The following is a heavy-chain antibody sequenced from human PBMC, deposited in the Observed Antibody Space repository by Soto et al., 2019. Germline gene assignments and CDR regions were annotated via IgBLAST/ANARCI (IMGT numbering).Heavy chain of an antibody. V-gene: IGHV3-7*05. CDR2: IKQDGSEK. D-gene: IGHD5-18*01. Sequence: EVQLVESGGGLVQPGGSLRLSCAASGFTFSSYWMSWVRQAPGKGLEWVDNIKQDGSEKYYVDSVKGRFTISRDNAKNSLYLQMNSLRAEDTAVYYCASLEGYSSYDYWGQGTLVTVSS. CDR3: ASLEGYSSYDY. J-gene: IGHJ4*02. CDR1: GFTFSSYW.